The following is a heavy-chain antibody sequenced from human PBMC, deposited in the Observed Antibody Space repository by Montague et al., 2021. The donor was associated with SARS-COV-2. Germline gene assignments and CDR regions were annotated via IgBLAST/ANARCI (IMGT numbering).Heavy chain of an antibody. D-gene: IGHD4-11*01. V-gene: IGHV3-21*01. CDR2: ISSSSSYI. CDR3: ASELHLNYYYGMDV. J-gene: IGHJ6*02. Sequence: SLRLSCAASGFTFSSYSMNWVRQAPGKGLEWVSSISSSSSYIYYADSVKGRFTISRDNAKNSLYLQMNSLRAEDTAVYYCASELHLNYYYGMDVWGQGTTVTVSS. CDR1: GFTFSSYS.